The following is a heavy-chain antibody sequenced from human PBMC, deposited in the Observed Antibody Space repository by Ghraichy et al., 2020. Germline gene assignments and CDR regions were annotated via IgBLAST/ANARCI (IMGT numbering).Heavy chain of an antibody. CDR3: ARESQWELNSGYFDY. CDR1: GFTFSSYA. CDR2: ISYDGSNK. V-gene: IGHV3-30-3*01. Sequence: GGSLRLSCAASGFTFSSYAMHWVRQAPGKGLEWVAVISYDGSNKYYADSVKGRFTISRDNSKNTLYLQMNSLRAEDTAVYYCARESQWELNSGYFDYWGQGTLVTVSS. D-gene: IGHD1-26*01. J-gene: IGHJ4*02.